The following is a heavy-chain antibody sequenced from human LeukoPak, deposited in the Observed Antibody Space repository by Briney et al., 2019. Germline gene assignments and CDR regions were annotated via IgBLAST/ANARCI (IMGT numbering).Heavy chain of an antibody. D-gene: IGHD6-13*01. CDR2: IYYSGSS. Sequence: SETLSLTCTVSGGSISSSSYYWGWIRQPPGKGLEWIGSIYYSGSSYYNPSLKSRFTISVDTSKNQFSLKVTSVTAADTAVYYCARVGSSWLYYMDVWGKGTTVTVS. J-gene: IGHJ6*03. V-gene: IGHV4-39*07. CDR3: ARVGSSWLYYMDV. CDR1: GGSISSSSYY.